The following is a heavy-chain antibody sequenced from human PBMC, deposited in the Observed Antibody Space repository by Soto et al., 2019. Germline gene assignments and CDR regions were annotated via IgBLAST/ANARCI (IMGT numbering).Heavy chain of an antibody. CDR3: ARDFMVRGVTSNWFDP. J-gene: IGHJ5*02. CDR1: GGTFSSYA. V-gene: IGHV1-69*06. Sequence: SVKVSCKASGGTFSSYAISWVRRAPGQGLEWMGGIIPIFGTANYAQKFQGRVTITADKSTSTAYMELSSLRSEDTAVYYCARDFMVRGVTSNWFDPWGQGTLVTVSS. CDR2: IIPIFGTA. D-gene: IGHD3-10*01.